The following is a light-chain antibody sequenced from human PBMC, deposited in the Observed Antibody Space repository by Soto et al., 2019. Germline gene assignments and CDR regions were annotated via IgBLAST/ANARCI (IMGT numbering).Light chain of an antibody. CDR3: KQYNSSRYT. J-gene: IGKJ2*01. Sequence: DIQMTQSPSTLSASVGGRVTITCRASQSISTWLAWYQQKPGKAPKLLIDKASSLESVVTSRFSGSGSGTAFSLTISSLQPDDFAIFYCKQYNSSRYTFGLGIKLEIK. V-gene: IGKV1-5*03. CDR2: KAS. CDR1: QSISTW.